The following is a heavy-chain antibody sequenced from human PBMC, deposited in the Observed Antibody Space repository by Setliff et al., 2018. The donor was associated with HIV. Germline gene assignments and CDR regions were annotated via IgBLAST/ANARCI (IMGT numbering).Heavy chain of an antibody. V-gene: IGHV4-59*01. CDR1: GGSISGYY. J-gene: IGHJ3*02. D-gene: IGHD6-13*01. CDR2: ITYSGST. CDR3: ASHAPYTSSWNAAAFDI. Sequence: PSETLSLTCTVSGGSISGYYWSWIRQPPGKGLEWIGYITYSGSTKYSPSLKSRVTISIDTSKNQFSLKLSSVTPADTAVYYCASHAPYTSSWNAAAFDIWGQGTMVTVSS.